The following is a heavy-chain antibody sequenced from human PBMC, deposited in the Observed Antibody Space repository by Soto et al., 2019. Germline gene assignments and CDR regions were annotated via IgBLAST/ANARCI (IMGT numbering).Heavy chain of an antibody. CDR1: GGSISSSSYY. V-gene: IGHV4-39*01. CDR2: IYYSGST. CDR3: ARQPADSYFYY. Sequence: SETLSLTCTVSGGSISSSSYYWGWIRQPPGKGLEWIGSIYYSGSTYYNPSLKSRVTISVDTSKNQFSLKLSSVTAADTAVYYCARQPADSYFYYWGQGALVTVS. J-gene: IGHJ4*02.